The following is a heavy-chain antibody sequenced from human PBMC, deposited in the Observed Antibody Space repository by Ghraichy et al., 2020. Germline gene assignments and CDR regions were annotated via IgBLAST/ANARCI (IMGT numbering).Heavy chain of an antibody. CDR2: IRPDGSET. Sequence: GGSLRLSCAASGFTFSRHYMTWVRQAPGKGLESVAKIRPDGSETFYVDSVEGRFTISRDNAENSLFLHMDRLTVEDTAVYYCAKEEWWSMDVWGQGTTVTVSS. V-gene: IGHV3-7*01. J-gene: IGHJ6*02. CDR3: AKEEWWSMDV. D-gene: IGHD2-15*01. CDR1: GFTFSRHY.